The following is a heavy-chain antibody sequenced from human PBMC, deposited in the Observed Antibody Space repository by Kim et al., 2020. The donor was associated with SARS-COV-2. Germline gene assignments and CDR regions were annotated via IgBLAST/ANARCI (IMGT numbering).Heavy chain of an antibody. CDR2: IDHGGTT. CDR1: GGSISTISHY. CDR3: ARHVNTGVGGRCYIEN. V-gene: IGHV4-39*01. Sequence: SETLSLTCSVSGGSISTISHYWGWIRQPPGKGLEWIGNIDHGGTTYYNSSLNNRASISIHTSKTELSLRLTSVTATDTAVYFCARHVNTGVGGRCYIENWGQGPLVIVS. D-gene: IGHD1-1*01. J-gene: IGHJ4*02.